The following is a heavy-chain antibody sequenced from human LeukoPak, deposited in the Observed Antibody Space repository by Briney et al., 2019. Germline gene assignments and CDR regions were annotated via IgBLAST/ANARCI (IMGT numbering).Heavy chain of an antibody. D-gene: IGHD6-6*01. V-gene: IGHV3-30-3*02. Sequence: GGSLRLSCAASGFTFSSYAMHWVRQAPGKGLEWVAVISCDGSNKYYADSVKGRFTISRDNSKNRLYLLMNSLRAEDTALYYCAKSLGSSSWYFYYGMDVWGQGTTVTVSS. J-gene: IGHJ6*02. CDR3: AKSLGSSSWYFYYGMDV. CDR2: ISCDGSNK. CDR1: GFTFSSYA.